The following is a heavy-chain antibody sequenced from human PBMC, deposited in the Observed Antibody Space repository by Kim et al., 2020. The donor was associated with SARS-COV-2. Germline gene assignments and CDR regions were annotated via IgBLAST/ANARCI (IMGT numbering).Heavy chain of an antibody. V-gene: IGHV4-61*02. CDR1: GGSISSGSYY. J-gene: IGHJ6*02. CDR3: ARGSPFYYYGMDV. Sequence: SETLSLTCTVSGGSISSGSYYWSWIRQPAGKGLEWIGRIYTSGSTNYNPSLKSRVTISVDMSKNQFSLKLSSVTAADTAVYYCARGSPFYYYGMDVWGQGTTVTVSS. CDR2: IYTSGST.